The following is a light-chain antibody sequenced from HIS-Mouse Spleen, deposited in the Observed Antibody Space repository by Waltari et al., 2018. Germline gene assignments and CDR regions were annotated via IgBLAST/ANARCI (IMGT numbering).Light chain of an antibody. V-gene: IGKV3-20*01. J-gene: IGKJ3*01. CDR2: GAS. Sequence: EIVLTQSPGTLSLSPGERATLSCRASQSVSSSYLAWYQQKPGQAPRLLIHGASSRATRIPDRFSGSGSGTDFTLTISRLEPEDFAVYYCQQYGSAPFGPGTKVDIK. CDR3: QQYGSAP. CDR1: QSVSSSY.